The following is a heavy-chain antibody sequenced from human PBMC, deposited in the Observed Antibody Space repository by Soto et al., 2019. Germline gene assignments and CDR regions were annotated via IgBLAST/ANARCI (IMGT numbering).Heavy chain of an antibody. CDR3: STGRSSNYH. Sequence: EVQLVESGGGLVKPGGSLRLSCAASGFNFSNTWMSWVRQAPGKGLEWVGRIESKADGGTTDYAAPVKGRFTISRDDSKNTLVLQMDSLKTDDTAVYYCSTGRSSNYHWGQGTLVTVSS. V-gene: IGHV3-15*04. CDR2: IESKADGGTT. J-gene: IGHJ4*02. CDR1: GFNFSNTW. D-gene: IGHD2-2*01.